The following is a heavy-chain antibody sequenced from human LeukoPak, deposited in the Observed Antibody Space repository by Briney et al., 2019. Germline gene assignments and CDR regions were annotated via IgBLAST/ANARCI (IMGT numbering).Heavy chain of an antibody. Sequence: SETLSLTCTVSGGSISSGSYYWSWIRQPAGKGLEWIGRIYTSGSTNYNPSLKSRVTISVDTSKNQFSLKLSSVTAEDTAVYYCARAASYYYGSGSYYKDYYYYYMDVWGKGTTVTVSS. CDR2: IYTSGST. CDR1: GGSISSGSYY. V-gene: IGHV4-61*02. D-gene: IGHD3-10*01. CDR3: ARAASYYYGSGSYYKDYYYYYMDV. J-gene: IGHJ6*03.